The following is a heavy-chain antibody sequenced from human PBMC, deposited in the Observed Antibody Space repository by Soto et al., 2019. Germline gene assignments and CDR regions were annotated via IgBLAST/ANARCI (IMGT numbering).Heavy chain of an antibody. Sequence: HPGGSLRLSCAASGFTFSSYAMHWVRQAPGKGLEWVAVISYDGSNKYYADSVKGRFTISRDNSKNTLYLQMNSLRAEDTAVYYCARVVDSSGYSIPGNLYYYYGMDVWGQGTTVTVSS. CDR3: ARVVDSSGYSIPGNLYYYYGMDV. CDR2: ISYDGSNK. J-gene: IGHJ6*02. D-gene: IGHD3-22*01. V-gene: IGHV3-30-3*01. CDR1: GFTFSSYA.